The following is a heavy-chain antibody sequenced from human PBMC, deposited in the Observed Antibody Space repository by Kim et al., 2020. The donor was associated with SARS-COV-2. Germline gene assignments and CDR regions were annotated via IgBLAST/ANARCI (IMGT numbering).Heavy chain of an antibody. CDR2: IYYSGST. D-gene: IGHD6-13*01. CDR1: GGSISSSSYY. CDR3: ARNTRKIAAAGPFDY. Sequence: SETLSLTCTVSGGSISSSSYYWGWIRQPPGKGLEWIGSIYYSGSTYYNPSLKSRVTISVDTSKNQFSLKLSSVTAADTAVYYCARNTRKIAAAGPFDYWGQGTLVTVSS. J-gene: IGHJ4*02. V-gene: IGHV4-39*01.